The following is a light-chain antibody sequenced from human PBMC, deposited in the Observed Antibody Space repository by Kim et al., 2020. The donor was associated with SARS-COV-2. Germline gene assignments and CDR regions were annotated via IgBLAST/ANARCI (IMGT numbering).Light chain of an antibody. Sequence: QSVLTQPLSVSGAPGQRVTISCTGSSSNIGTGYDVHWYQQLPETAPKLLIYGSINRPSGVPDRFSGSKSGTSASLAITGLQTEDEADYYCQSYDSSLSGWVFGGGTQLTVL. CDR2: GSI. V-gene: IGLV1-40*01. CDR3: QSYDSSLSGWV. CDR1: SSNIGTGYD. J-gene: IGLJ2*01.